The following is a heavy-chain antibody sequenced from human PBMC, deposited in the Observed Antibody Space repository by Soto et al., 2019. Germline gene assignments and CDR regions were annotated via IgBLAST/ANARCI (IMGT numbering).Heavy chain of an antibody. V-gene: IGHV1-69*13. Sequence: ASVKVSCKASGGTFSSYAISWVRQAPGQGLEWMGGIIPIFGTANYAQKFQGRVTITADESTSTAYMELSSLRSEDTAVYYCAHGGYSYGYDYFDYWGQGTLVTVS. CDR2: IIPIFGTA. D-gene: IGHD5-18*01. CDR3: AHGGYSYGYDYFDY. J-gene: IGHJ4*02. CDR1: GGTFSSYA.